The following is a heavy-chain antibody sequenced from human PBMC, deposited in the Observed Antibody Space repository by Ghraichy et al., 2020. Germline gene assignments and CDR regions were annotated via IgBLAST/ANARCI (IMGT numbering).Heavy chain of an antibody. V-gene: IGHV4-4*09. CDR1: GGSISSYY. CDR2: IYTSGST. CDR3: ARHAPYYYDSSGYPDGLSLGY. Sequence: SETLSLTCTVSGGSISSYYWSWIRQPPGKGLEWIGYIYTSGSTNYNPSLKSRVTISVDTSKNQFSLKLSSVTAADTAVYYCARHAPYYYDSSGYPDGLSLGYWGQGTLVTVSS. J-gene: IGHJ4*02. D-gene: IGHD3-22*01.